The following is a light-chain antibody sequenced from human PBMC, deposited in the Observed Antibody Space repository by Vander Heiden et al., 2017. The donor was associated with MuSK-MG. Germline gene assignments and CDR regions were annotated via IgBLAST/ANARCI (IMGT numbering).Light chain of an antibody. J-gene: IGLJ1*01. CDR2: DVS. Sequence: QSALTQPASVSGSPGPSITISCPGTSSDVGGYNYVAWYQQHPGKAPKLLIYDVSNRPSGVSNRFSGSKSGNTASLTISGLQAEDEADYYCSSYTSSSTSYVFGTGTKVTVL. CDR3: SSYTSSSTSYV. CDR1: SSDVGGYNY. V-gene: IGLV2-14*01.